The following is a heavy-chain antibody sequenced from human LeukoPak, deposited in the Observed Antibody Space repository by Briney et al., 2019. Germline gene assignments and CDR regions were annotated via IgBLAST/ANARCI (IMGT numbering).Heavy chain of an antibody. J-gene: IGHJ4*02. Sequence: GGSLRLSCAASGFTFSNYWMHWVRQGPGKGLVWVSRIQSDGSSTDYADSVKGRFTISRDNATNTLYLQMNSLRAEETAVYYCARGYYYDSSVDNLLWDFWGQGTLVTVSS. CDR2: IQSDGSST. V-gene: IGHV3-74*01. CDR3: ARGYYYDSSVDNLLWDF. CDR1: GFTFSNYW. D-gene: IGHD3-22*01.